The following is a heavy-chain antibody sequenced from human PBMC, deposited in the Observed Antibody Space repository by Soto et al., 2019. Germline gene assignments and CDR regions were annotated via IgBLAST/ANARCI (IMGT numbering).Heavy chain of an antibody. CDR1: GGSISSSSYY. D-gene: IGHD2-15*01. Sequence: SETLSLTCTVSGGSISSSSYYWGWIRQPPGKGLEWIGSIYYSGSTYYNPSLKSRVTISVDTSKNQFSLKLSSVTAADTAVYYCARHRSGSCYLCDIDYWGQGTLVTVSS. CDR3: ARHRSGSCYLCDIDY. CDR2: IYYSGST. V-gene: IGHV4-39*01. J-gene: IGHJ4*02.